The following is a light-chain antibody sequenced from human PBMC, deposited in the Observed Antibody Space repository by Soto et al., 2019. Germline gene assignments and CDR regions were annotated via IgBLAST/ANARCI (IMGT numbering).Light chain of an antibody. CDR3: HQHGGSPET. CDR1: QSVSSN. V-gene: IGKV3-15*01. CDR2: GAS. Sequence: EIVMTQPPATLSVSPGERATLSCRASQSVSSNLAWYQQTPGQAPRLLIYGASTRATGIPARFSGSGSGTEFILTISELEPEDSGIYHCHQHGGSPETFGQGTKVDIK. J-gene: IGKJ1*01.